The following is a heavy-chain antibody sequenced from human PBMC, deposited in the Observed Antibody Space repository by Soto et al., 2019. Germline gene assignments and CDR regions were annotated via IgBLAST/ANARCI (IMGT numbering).Heavy chain of an antibody. CDR2: IIPILGIA. D-gene: IGHD3-16*02. V-gene: IGHV1-69*02. Sequence: QVQLVQSGAEVKKPGSSVKVSCKASGGTFSSYTISWVRQAPGQGLEWMGRIIPILGIANYAQKFQGRVTITADKSXXTXYXALSSLRSEDTAVYYCASHDYVWGSYRYVRAEYFQHWGQGTLVTVSS. J-gene: IGHJ1*01. CDR3: ASHDYVWGSYRYVRAEYFQH. CDR1: GGTFSSYT.